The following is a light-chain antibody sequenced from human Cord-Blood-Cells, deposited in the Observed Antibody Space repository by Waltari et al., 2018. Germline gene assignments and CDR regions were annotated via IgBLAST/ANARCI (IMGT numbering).Light chain of an antibody. CDR2: EGS. Sequence: QSALTQPASVSGSPGQSITISCTGTSSDVGSYNLVSWYQQHPGKAPKLMIYEGSKRPSGVSNRFSCSKSGNTASLTISGLQAEDEADYYCCSYAGSSTPNWVFGGGTKLTVL. CDR1: SSDVGSYNL. V-gene: IGLV2-23*01. CDR3: CSYAGSSTPNWV. J-gene: IGLJ3*02.